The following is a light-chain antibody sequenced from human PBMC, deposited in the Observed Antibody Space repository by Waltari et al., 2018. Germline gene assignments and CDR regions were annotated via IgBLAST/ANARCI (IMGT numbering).Light chain of an antibody. Sequence: CRARQACRASVVAWEQHKPGEATTLVIHDTCIGGAGLPDGFSGSGSGTDFSPTISSLEPEYVAVYYCQQYDVSPRTFGGGTKVETK. CDR1: QACRASV. CDR2: DTC. V-gene: IGKV3-20*01. J-gene: IGKJ4*01. CDR3: QQYDVSPRT.